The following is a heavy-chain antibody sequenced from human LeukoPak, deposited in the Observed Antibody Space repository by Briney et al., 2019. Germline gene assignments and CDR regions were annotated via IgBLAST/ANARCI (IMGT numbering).Heavy chain of an antibody. CDR1: GFTFSSHR. CDR2: ISRSSSEI. V-gene: IGHV3-48*01. CDR3: ARVAGWHWFDP. J-gene: IGHJ5*02. Sequence: GGSLRLSCAASGFTFSSHRMNWVRQAPGKGLEWVSDISRSSSEIHYADSVTGRFTISRDNAKNTVYLQMNNMRVDDTAVYYCARVAGWHWFDPWGQGTLVTVSS. D-gene: IGHD6-19*01.